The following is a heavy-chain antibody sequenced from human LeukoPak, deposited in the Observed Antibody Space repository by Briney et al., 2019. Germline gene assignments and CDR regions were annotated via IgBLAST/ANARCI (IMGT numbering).Heavy chain of an antibody. CDR2: LSAGGGST. Sequence: GGSLRLSCAASEFTFSSYAMSGVRQAPGKGLEWGSGLSAGGGSTYYADSVKGRFTISGDNSKTTLYLQMNSLRAEHSAVYYCAKVDYADFWYFDLXXXXXLVTVSS. V-gene: IGHV3-23*01. CDR3: AKVDYADFWYFDL. CDR1: EFTFSSYA. J-gene: IGHJ2*01. D-gene: IGHD4-17*01.